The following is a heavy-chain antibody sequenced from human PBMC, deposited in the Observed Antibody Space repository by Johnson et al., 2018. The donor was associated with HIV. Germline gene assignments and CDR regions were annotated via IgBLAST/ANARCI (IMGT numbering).Heavy chain of an antibody. CDR1: GFTFSRYW. V-gene: IGHV3-7*01. Sequence: VQLVESGGGLVQPGGSLRLSCAASGFTFSRYWMSWVRQAPGKGLEWVANIKQDGSEKYYVDSARGRFTISRDNAKNSLYLQMSSLRAEDTAVYYCATDIVVVLALGGDAFDIWGQGTMVIVSS. D-gene: IGHD2-2*01. J-gene: IGHJ3*02. CDR2: IKQDGSEK. CDR3: ATDIVVVLALGGDAFDI.